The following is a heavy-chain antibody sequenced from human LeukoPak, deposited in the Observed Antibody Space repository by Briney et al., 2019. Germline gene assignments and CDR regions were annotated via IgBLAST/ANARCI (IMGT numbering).Heavy chain of an antibody. Sequence: PGGSLRLSCEASGFTFSTYSMNWVRQAPGKGLEWVANINQVRTETFYVDSVKGRFTISRDNAKNSLYLQVSSLRAEDTAVYYCAQLLLRGPTAWGQGTLVTVSS. CDR3: AQLLLRGPTA. J-gene: IGHJ4*02. D-gene: IGHD2-15*01. CDR2: INQVRTET. CDR1: GFTFSTYS. V-gene: IGHV3-7*01.